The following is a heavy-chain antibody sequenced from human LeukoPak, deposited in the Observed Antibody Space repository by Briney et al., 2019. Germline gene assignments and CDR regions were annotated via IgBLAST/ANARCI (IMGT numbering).Heavy chain of an antibody. Sequence: SETLSLTCTVSGGSINYYYWNWIRQPPGKGLEWIGHIYYSGSTNYNSSLKSRVTISVDTSRNQFSLKLSSLTAADTAVYYCARRKAAAASTLPFDPWGQGTLVTVSS. CDR2: IYYSGST. V-gene: IGHV4-59*01. CDR1: GGSINYYY. CDR3: ARRKAAAASTLPFDP. D-gene: IGHD6-13*01. J-gene: IGHJ5*02.